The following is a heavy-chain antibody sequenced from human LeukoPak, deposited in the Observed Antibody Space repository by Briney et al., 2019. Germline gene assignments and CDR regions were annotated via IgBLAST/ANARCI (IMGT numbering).Heavy chain of an antibody. D-gene: IGHD1-7*01. Sequence: GGSLRLSCAASGFTFSSYEMNWVRQAPGKGLEWVSYISSSGSTIYYADSVKGRFTISRDNAKNSLYLQMNSLRAEDTAVYYCAREGYNWNYFDAFDIWGQGTMVTVSS. V-gene: IGHV3-48*03. CDR2: ISSSGSTI. CDR3: AREGYNWNYFDAFDI. CDR1: GFTFSSYE. J-gene: IGHJ3*02.